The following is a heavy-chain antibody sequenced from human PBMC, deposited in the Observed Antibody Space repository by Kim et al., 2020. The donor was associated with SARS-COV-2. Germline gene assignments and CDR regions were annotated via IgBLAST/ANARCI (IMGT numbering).Heavy chain of an antibody. CDR2: ISSSSSYI. CDR3: ARDSGYFWTVDY. J-gene: IGHJ4*02. CDR1: GFTFSSYS. Sequence: GGSLRLSCAASGFTFSSYSMNWVRQAPGKGLEWVSSISSSSSYIYYADSVKGRFTISRDNAKNSLYLQMNSLRAEDTAVYYCARDSGYFWTVDYWGQGTLVTVSS. V-gene: IGHV3-21*01. D-gene: IGHD3-22*01.